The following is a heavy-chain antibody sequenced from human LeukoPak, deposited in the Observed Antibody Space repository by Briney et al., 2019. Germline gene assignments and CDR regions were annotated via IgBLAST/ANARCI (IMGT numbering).Heavy chain of an antibody. CDR3: ARDYGGYGYFDY. J-gene: IGHJ4*02. CDR1: GYTFTSYG. D-gene: IGHD5-12*01. CDR2: ISAYNGNT. Sequence: ASVKVSCKASGYTFTSYGISWVRQAPGQGLEWMGWISAYNGNTNYAQKLQGRVTMTTDTSTSTAYMEPRSLRSDDTAVYYYARDYGGYGYFDYWGQGTLVTVSS. V-gene: IGHV1-18*01.